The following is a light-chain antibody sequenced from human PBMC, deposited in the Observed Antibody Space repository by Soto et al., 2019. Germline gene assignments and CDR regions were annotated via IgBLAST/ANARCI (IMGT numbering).Light chain of an antibody. CDR1: SSNIGSNY. J-gene: IGLJ1*01. CDR3: AAWDDSLGGFYV. Sequence: QSVLTQPPSASGTPGQRVTISCSGSSSNIGSNYVYWYQQLPGTAPKLLLYRNNQRPSGVPDRFSGSKSGTSASLVISGLRSEDEAEYYCAAWDDSLGGFYVFGTGTKLTVL. V-gene: IGLV1-47*01. CDR2: RNN.